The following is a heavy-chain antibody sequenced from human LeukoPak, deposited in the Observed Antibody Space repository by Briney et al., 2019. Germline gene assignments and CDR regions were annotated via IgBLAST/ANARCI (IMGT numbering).Heavy chain of an antibody. J-gene: IGHJ4*02. CDR1: GFTFSSYE. D-gene: IGHD1-26*01. Sequence: PGGSLRLSCAASGFTFSSYEMNWVRQAPGKGLEWVSYISSSGSTIYYADSVKGRFTISSDNAKNSLYLQMNSLRAEDTAVYYCAPWGGSYLRTLDYWGQGTLVTVPS. CDR3: APWGGSYLRTLDY. CDR2: ISSSGSTI. V-gene: IGHV3-48*03.